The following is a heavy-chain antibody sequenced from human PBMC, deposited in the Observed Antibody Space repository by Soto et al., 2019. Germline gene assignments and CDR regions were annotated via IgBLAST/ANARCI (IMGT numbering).Heavy chain of an antibody. J-gene: IGHJ4*02. D-gene: IGHD3-3*01. Sequence: PSETLSLTCTVSGGSISSSSYYWGWIRQPPGKGLEWIGSIYYSGSTYYNPSLKSRVTISVDTSKNQFSLKLSSVTAADTAVYYCARTIDFWSGYFGYWGEGTLVTVSS. V-gene: IGHV4-39*01. CDR1: GGSISSSSYY. CDR2: IYYSGST. CDR3: ARTIDFWSGYFGY.